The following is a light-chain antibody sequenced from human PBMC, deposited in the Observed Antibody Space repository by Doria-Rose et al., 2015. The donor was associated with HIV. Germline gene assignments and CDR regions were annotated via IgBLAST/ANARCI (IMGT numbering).Light chain of an antibody. CDR1: QRAKSRY. CDR3: QQYGTSRGT. Sequence: LTQSPGTLSLSPGERANLSCRARQRAKSRYLAWYQQKPGQAPRLLIYDASTRATGIPDRFSGSGSGTDFTLTISRLEPEDVAVYYCQQYGTSRGTFGQGTRLEIK. V-gene: IGKV3-20*01. J-gene: IGKJ5*01. CDR2: DAS.